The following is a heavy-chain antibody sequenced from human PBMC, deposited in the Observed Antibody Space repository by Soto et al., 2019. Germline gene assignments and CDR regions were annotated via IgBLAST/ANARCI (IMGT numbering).Heavy chain of an antibody. CDR1: GFTFSRYH. CDR3: ARDRSADRFVQYFQH. D-gene: IGHD6-19*01. CDR2: ISHSGDDT. Sequence: PGGSLRLSCAASGFTFSRYHMRWVRQAPGKGLEWVSSISHSGDDTYYPDSVKGRFSISRDNSKNTLYLQMDSLTSEDTAVYYCARDRSADRFVQYFQHWGPGTLVTVSS. V-gene: IGHV3-23*01. J-gene: IGHJ1*01.